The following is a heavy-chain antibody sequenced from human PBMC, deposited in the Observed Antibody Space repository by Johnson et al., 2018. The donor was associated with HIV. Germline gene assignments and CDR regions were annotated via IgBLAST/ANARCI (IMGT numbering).Heavy chain of an antibody. CDR1: GLTFSDFA. J-gene: IGHJ3*02. CDR3: ARGGPYDSGIIDAFDI. Sequence: QVQLVESGGGVVQPGKSLRLSCAASGLTFSDFAMHWVRQAPGKVLEWVAVTSYDGINKYYATSVKGRFTISRDNSKNTLYLQMNSLRAEDTAVYYCARGGPYDSGIIDAFDIWGQGTMVTVSS. D-gene: IGHD3-10*01. CDR2: TSYDGINK. V-gene: IGHV3-30-3*01.